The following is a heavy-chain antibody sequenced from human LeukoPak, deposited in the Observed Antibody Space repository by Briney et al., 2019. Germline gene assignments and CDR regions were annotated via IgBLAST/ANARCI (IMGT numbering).Heavy chain of an antibody. CDR3: ARHSSCSGGSCYSREIDY. J-gene: IGHJ4*02. V-gene: IGHV3-53*01. Sequence: GGSLRLSCAASGFTVSSNYMSWVRQAPGKGLEWVSVIYSGGSTYYADSVKGRFTISRDNSKNTLYLQMNSLRAEDTAVYYCARHSSCSGGSCYSREIDYWGQGTLSPSPQ. D-gene: IGHD2-15*01. CDR1: GFTVSSNY. CDR2: IYSGGST.